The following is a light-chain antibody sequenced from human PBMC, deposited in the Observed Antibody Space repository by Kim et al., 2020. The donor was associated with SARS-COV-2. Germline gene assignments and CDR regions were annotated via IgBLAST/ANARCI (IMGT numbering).Light chain of an antibody. CDR3: QQYGSAPPYT. Sequence: EIVLTQSPGTLSLSPGERATLFCRASQSVYNNYLAWYQQKPGQAPRLLIYRTSNRATGIPDRFSGSGSGTDFTLTISRMEPEDFAVYHCQQYGSAPPYTFGQGTKLEI. CDR2: RTS. J-gene: IGKJ2*01. V-gene: IGKV3-20*01. CDR1: QSVYNNY.